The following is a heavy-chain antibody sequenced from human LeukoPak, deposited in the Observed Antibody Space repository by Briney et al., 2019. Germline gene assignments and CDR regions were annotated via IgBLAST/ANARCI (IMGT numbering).Heavy chain of an antibody. V-gene: IGHV3-7*01. CDR3: ARDGPEYYDSSGYPWD. CDR1: GFTFSSYW. Sequence: PGGSLRLSCAASGFTFSSYWMSWVRQAPGKGLEWVANIKQDGSEKYYVDSVKGRFIISRDNAKNSLYLQMNSLRAEDTAVYYCARDGPEYYDSSGYPWDWGQGTLVTVSS. CDR2: IKQDGSEK. J-gene: IGHJ4*02. D-gene: IGHD3-22*01.